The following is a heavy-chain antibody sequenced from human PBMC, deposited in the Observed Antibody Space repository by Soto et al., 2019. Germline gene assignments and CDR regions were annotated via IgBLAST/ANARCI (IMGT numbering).Heavy chain of an antibody. CDR1: GGSFGDYY. D-gene: IGHD3-10*01. J-gene: IGHJ6*02. CDR2: ISHSGST. Sequence: SETLSLTCAVHGGSFGDYYWGWIRQPPGKGLEWIGEISHSGSTNYNAPLKSRVTISLDTSKNHLSLKLSSVTAADTAVYYCARGLRASFGVRLSYYYYGMNVWGQGTAVTVSS. CDR3: ARGLRASFGVRLSYYYYGMNV. V-gene: IGHV4-34*01.